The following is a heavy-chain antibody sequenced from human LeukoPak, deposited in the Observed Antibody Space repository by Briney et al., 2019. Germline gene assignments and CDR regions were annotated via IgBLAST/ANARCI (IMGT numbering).Heavy chain of an antibody. V-gene: IGHV3-30*18. CDR1: GFTFSSYG. D-gene: IGHD6-13*01. Sequence: PGGSLRLSCAASGFTFSSYGMHWVRQAPGKGLGWVAVISYDGSNKYYADSVKGRFTISRDNSKNTLYLQMNSLRAEDTAVYYCAKNLPPAAADYWGQGTLVTVSS. CDR2: ISYDGSNK. CDR3: AKNLPPAAADY. J-gene: IGHJ4*02.